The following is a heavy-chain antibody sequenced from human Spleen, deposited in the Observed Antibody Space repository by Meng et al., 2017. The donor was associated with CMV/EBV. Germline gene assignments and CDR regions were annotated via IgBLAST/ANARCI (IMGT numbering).Heavy chain of an antibody. CDR2: ISSSSSYI. V-gene: IGHV3-21*01. CDR3: ARYANDY. Sequence: GESLKISCAASGFTFSSYSMNRVRQAPGKGLEWVSSISSSSSYIYYADSVKGRYTISRDNAKNSLYLQMNSLRAEDTAVYYCARYANDYWGQGTLVTVSS. D-gene: IGHD2-8*01. J-gene: IGHJ4*02. CDR1: GFTFSSYS.